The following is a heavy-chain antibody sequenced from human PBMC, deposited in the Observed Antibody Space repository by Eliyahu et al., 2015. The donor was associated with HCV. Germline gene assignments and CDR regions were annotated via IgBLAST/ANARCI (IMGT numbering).Heavy chain of an antibody. Sequence: QVQLVQSGAEVKKPGASVKVSCKASGYTFTGNYXXWVRQAPGQGLEWMGWINPNSGGTNYAQKFQGWVTMTRDTSISTAYMELSRLRSDDTAVYYCARDRGPPLYYGMDVWGQGTTVTVSS. CDR3: ARDRGPPLYYGMDV. J-gene: IGHJ6*02. V-gene: IGHV1-2*04. CDR1: GYTFTGNY. CDR2: INPNSGGT. D-gene: IGHD3-10*01.